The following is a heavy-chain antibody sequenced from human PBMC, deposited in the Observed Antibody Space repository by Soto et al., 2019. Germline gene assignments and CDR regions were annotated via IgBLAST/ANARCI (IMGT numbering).Heavy chain of an antibody. Sequence: PSETLSLTCTVSGGSISSSSYYWGWIRQPPGKGLEWIGSIYYSGSTYYNPSLKSRVTISVDTSKNQFSLKLSSVTAADTAVYYCARQARGNYVQFHYYYGMDVWGQGTTVTVSS. CDR3: ARQARGNYVQFHYYYGMDV. CDR2: IYYSGST. CDR1: GGSISSSSYY. J-gene: IGHJ6*02. V-gene: IGHV4-39*01. D-gene: IGHD4-4*01.